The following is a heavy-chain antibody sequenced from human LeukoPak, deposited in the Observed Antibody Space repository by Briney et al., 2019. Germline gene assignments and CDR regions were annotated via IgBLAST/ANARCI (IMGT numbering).Heavy chain of an antibody. J-gene: IGHJ6*03. CDR1: GYTFTGYY. CDR3: ARGGYYDSSGYSTYYYYYMDV. Sequence: ASVTVSCKASGYTFTGYYMHWVRQAPGQGLEWMGWINPNSGGTNYAQKFQGRVTMTRDTSISTAYMGLSRLRSDDTAVYYCARGGYYDSSGYSTYYYYYMDVWGKGTTVTISS. D-gene: IGHD3-22*01. V-gene: IGHV1-2*02. CDR2: INPNSGGT.